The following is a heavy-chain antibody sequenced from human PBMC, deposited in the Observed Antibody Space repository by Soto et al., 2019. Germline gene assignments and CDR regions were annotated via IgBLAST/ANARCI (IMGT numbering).Heavy chain of an antibody. V-gene: IGHV3-9*01. D-gene: IGHD5-12*01. CDR1: GFTFDDYA. Sequence: EVQLVESGGGLVQPGRSLRLSCAASGFTFDDYAMHWVRQAPGKGLEWVSGISWNSGSIGYADSVKGRFTISRDNAKNSLYLQRNSLRAEDTALYYCAKDIFRDGYNSYYYYGMDVWGQGTTVTVSS. J-gene: IGHJ6*02. CDR3: AKDIFRDGYNSYYYYGMDV. CDR2: ISWNSGSI.